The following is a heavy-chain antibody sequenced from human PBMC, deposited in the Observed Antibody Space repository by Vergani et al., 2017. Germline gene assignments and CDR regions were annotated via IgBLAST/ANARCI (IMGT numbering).Heavy chain of an antibody. V-gene: IGHV4-38-2*02. CDR1: NYSIGRDYF. CDR2: IYHSGST. D-gene: IGHD1-26*01. J-gene: IGHJ4*02. CDR3: ARRFSGSLDY. Sequence: QVHLQESGPGLVKPSETLSLTCSVSNYSIGRDYFWGWIRRSPGKGLEYIASIYHSGSTYYNPSLKSRVTISVDTSKNQFSLKLSSVTAADTAVYYCARRFSGSLDYWGQGTLVTVSS.